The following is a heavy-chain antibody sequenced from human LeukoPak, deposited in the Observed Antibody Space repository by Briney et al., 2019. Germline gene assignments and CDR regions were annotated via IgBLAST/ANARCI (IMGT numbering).Heavy chain of an antibody. J-gene: IGHJ4*02. CDR1: GGSFSGYY. CDR2: INHSGST. Sequence: SETLSLTRAVYGGSFSGYYWSWIRQPPGKGLEWIGEINHSGSTNYNPSLKSRVTISVDTSKNQFSLKLSSVTAADTAVYYCARVKGGYSSFDYWGQGTLVTVSS. CDR3: ARVKGGYSSFDY. V-gene: IGHV4-34*01. D-gene: IGHD6-25*01.